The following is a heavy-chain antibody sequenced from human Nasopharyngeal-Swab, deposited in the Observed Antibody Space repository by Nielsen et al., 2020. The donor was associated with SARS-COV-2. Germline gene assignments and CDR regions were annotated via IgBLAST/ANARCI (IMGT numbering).Heavy chain of an antibody. CDR1: GFTFSSYW. CDR3: AAAPSGDYGGY. J-gene: IGHJ4*02. Sequence: GESLKISCAASGFTFSSYWMSWVRQAPGKGLEWVANIKQNGNEKYYVDSVKGRFTISRDNAKNSLYLQMNSLRAEDTAVYYCAAAPSGDYGGYWGQGTLVTVSS. D-gene: IGHD4-23*01. V-gene: IGHV3-7*01. CDR2: IKQNGNEK.